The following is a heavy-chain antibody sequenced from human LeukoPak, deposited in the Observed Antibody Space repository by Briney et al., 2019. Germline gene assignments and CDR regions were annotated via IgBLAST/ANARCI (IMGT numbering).Heavy chain of an antibody. CDR1: GFAFNTYT. J-gene: IGHJ6*03. D-gene: IGHD1-26*01. CDR2: ITSTSAYR. CDR3: ARVTAGATTLNYYYYFMDV. V-gene: IGHV3-21*01. Sequence: GGSLRLSCVGSGFAFNTYTITWVRRAPGKGLEWVSSITSTSAYRQYADSVRGRFTISRDNTKNSLYLQMNSLGAEDTAVYHCARVTAGATTLNYYYYFMDVWGKGTTVTVSS.